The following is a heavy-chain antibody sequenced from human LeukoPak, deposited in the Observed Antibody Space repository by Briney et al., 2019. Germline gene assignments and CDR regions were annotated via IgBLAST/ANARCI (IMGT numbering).Heavy chain of an antibody. V-gene: IGHV1-2*02. CDR2: INPNSGGT. J-gene: IGHJ6*03. D-gene: IGHD2-2*02. CDR1: KNMFTGYF. Sequence: EASVKVSCKTSKNMFTGYFMHWVRQAPGQGLEWIGWINPNSGGTLFARRFQGRATMTRDTSIGATYMELSRLTSDDTALYYCAAQCNDDFCYKRDYMDVWGKGTMVIVSS. CDR3: AAQCNDDFCYKRDYMDV.